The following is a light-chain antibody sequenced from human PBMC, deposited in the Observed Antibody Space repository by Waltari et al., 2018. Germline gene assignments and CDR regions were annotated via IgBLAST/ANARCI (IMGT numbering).Light chain of an antibody. J-gene: IGKJ1*01. CDR2: KTS. V-gene: IGKV1-5*03. Sequence: DIQMTQSPSTLSASIGDRVTITCRASQNVDTWLAWYQQKPGKAPKLLVYKTSTLQSGVPSRFSGSVSVTHFTLTISSLQPDDFATYYCQQYNTYWTFGQGTKVE. CDR1: QNVDTW. CDR3: QQYNTYWT.